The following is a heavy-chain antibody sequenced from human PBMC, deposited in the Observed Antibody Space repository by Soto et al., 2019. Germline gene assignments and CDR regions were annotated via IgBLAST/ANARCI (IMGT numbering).Heavy chain of an antibody. CDR3: ARLSGGHSSSWLAY. D-gene: IGHD6-13*01. Sequence: GASVKVSCKASGYTFTGYYMHWVRQAPGQGLEWMGWINPNSGGTNYAQKFQGWVTMTRDTSISTAYMELSRLRSDDTAVYYCARLSGGHSSSWLAYWGQGSLVTVSS. V-gene: IGHV1-2*04. CDR1: GYTFTGYY. J-gene: IGHJ4*02. CDR2: INPNSGGT.